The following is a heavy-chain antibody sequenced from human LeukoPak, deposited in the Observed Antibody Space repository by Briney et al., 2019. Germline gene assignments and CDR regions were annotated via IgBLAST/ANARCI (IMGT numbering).Heavy chain of an antibody. CDR3: ARAYCGGDCYSYHGPQMMEDWYFDL. CDR2: ISAYNGNT. D-gene: IGHD2-21*02. Sequence: ASVNVSCKASGYTFTSYGISWVRQAPGQGLEWMGWISAYNGNTNYAQKLQGRVTMTTDTSTSTAYMELRSLRSDDAAVYYCARAYCGGDCYSYHGPQMMEDWYFDLWGRGTLSLSPQ. CDR1: GYTFTSYG. V-gene: IGHV1-18*01. J-gene: IGHJ2*01.